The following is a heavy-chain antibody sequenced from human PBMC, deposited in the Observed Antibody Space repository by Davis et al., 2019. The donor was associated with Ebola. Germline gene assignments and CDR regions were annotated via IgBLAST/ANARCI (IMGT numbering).Heavy chain of an antibody. CDR2: IIPILGIA. V-gene: IGHV1-69*02. D-gene: IGHD1-26*01. J-gene: IGHJ5*02. CDR1: GGTFSSYT. Sequence: SVKVSCKASGGTFSSYTISWVRQAPGQGLEWMGRIIPILGIANYAQKFQGRVTMTRDTSISTAYMELSRLRSDDTAVYYCARGELGRWFDPWGQGTLVTVSS. CDR3: ARGELGRWFDP.